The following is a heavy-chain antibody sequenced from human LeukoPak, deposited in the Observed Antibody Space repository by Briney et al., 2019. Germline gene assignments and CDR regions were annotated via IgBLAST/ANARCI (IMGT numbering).Heavy chain of an antibody. D-gene: IGHD6-25*01. V-gene: IGHV3-48*01. CDR2: ISSSSSTI. J-gene: IGHJ4*02. CDR3: ARESEAAGTYYLDH. CDR1: GFTFSSYS. Sequence: GGSLRLSCAASGFTFSSYSMNWVRQAPGKGLEWVSYISSSSSTIYYADSVKGRFTISRDNAENTVYLQLNSLRVEDTAVYYCARESEAAGTYYLDHWGQGNLVTVSS.